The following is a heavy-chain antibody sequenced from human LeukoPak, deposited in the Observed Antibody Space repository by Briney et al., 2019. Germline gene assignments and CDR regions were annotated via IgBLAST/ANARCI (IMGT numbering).Heavy chain of an antibody. CDR2: ISAYNGNT. V-gene: IGHV1-18*01. Sequence: ASVKVSCKASGYTFTSYGISWVRQAPGQGLEWMGWISAYNGNTNYAQKLQGRVTMTTDTSTSTAYMELRGLRSDDTAVYYCARAERDSSSWHRRTIGFDPWGQGTLVTVSS. D-gene: IGHD6-13*01. J-gene: IGHJ5*02. CDR1: GYTFTSYG. CDR3: ARAERDSSSWHRRTIGFDP.